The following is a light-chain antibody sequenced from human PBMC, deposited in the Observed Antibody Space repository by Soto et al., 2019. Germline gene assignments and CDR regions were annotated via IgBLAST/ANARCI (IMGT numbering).Light chain of an antibody. J-gene: IGKJ1*01. CDR1: QTINIY. V-gene: IGKV1-39*01. CDR3: QQSHSART. Sequence: DIQMTQSPSSLSASVGDRVTITCRASQTINIYLSWYQQKPGKAPKLLIYAASILQTGVPSRFSGSGSGTDFTLTISSLQPEDFATYYCQQSHSARTFGPGTTVDIK. CDR2: AAS.